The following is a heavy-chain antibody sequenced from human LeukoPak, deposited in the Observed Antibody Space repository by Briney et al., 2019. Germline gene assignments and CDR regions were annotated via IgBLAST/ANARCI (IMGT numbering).Heavy chain of an antibody. CDR1: GFTFSTYA. D-gene: IGHD7-27*01. CDR2: ISGSGGGT. CDR3: VRALGDY. V-gene: IGHV3-23*01. Sequence: GGSLRLSCAASGFTFSTYAMSWVRQAAGKGLEWVSLISGSGGGTYYADSVKGRFTFSRDNARKTLYLQMNSLRTEDTAVYYCVRALGDYWGQGTLVTVSS. J-gene: IGHJ4*02.